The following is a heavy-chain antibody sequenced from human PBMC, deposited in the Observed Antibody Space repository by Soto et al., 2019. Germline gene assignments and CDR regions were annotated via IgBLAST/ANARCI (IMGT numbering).Heavy chain of an antibody. V-gene: IGHV1-8*01. Sequence: ASVKVSCKASGYTFTSYDINWVRQVTGQGLEWMGWMNPNSGNTGYAQKFQGRVTMTRNTSISAAYMELSSLRSEDTAVYYCARAPPITIFGSWFDPWGQGTLVTVSS. CDR1: GYTFTSYD. J-gene: IGHJ5*02. CDR2: MNPNSGNT. CDR3: ARAPPITIFGSWFDP. D-gene: IGHD3-3*01.